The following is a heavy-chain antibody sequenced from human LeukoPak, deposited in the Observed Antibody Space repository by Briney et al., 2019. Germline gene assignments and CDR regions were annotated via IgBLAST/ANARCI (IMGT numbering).Heavy chain of an antibody. CDR3: ARDLMTKADY. D-gene: IGHD4-11*01. J-gene: IGHJ4*02. V-gene: IGHV3-66*01. Sequence: GGSLRLSCAASGFTVSSNYMSWVRQAPGKGLEWVSVIYSGGSTYYADSVKGRFTISRDNSKNTLYLQMNSLRAEDTAVYYCARDLMTKADYWGQGTLATVSS. CDR2: IYSGGST. CDR1: GFTVSSNY.